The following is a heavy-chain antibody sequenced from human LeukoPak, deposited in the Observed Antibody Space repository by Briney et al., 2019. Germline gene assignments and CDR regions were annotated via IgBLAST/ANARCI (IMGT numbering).Heavy chain of an antibody. J-gene: IGHJ1*01. D-gene: IGHD6-13*01. V-gene: IGHV4-34*01. CDR2: INHSGST. Sequence: SETLSLTCAVYGGSSSGYYWTWIRQPPGKGLEWIGEINHSGSTSYNPSLMSRVTISVDTSKNQISLELTSVTAADTAVYYCARGTYSSRCGLWGQGTPVTVSS. CDR3: ARGTYSSRCGL. CDR1: GGSSSGYY.